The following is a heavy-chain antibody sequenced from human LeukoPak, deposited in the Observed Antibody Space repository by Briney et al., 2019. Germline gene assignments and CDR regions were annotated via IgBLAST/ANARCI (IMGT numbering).Heavy chain of an antibody. Sequence: GASVRVSCKASGCTFISHAISWVREAPGQGLEWVGIINPSGGRTSYAQTDHGRGTMTRDMSTRTVYMELSNLRSEATAVYYCARGRHYYDSSDYYYEGDGFDIWGQGTLVTVSS. CDR1: GCTFISHA. CDR2: INPSGGRT. CDR3: ARGRHYYDSSDYYYEGDGFDI. J-gene: IGHJ3*02. V-gene: IGHV1-46*01. D-gene: IGHD3-22*01.